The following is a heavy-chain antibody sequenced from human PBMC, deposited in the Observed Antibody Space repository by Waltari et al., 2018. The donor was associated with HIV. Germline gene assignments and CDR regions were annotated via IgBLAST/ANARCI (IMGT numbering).Heavy chain of an antibody. D-gene: IGHD4-17*01. CDR2: ISSNSEYI. V-gene: IGHV3-21*02. J-gene: IGHJ4*02. CDR3: ATTVTTRGTFDY. CDR1: GFPFGRYA. Sequence: VQLVESGGGLVKPGGSLRLSCEASGFPFGRYAMNWVRQAPGKGLQWLSYISSNSEYIYYVHSVQGRFTISRDNAKSSVFLQMDNVRDEDTATYYCATTVTTRGTFDYWGQGTVVAV.